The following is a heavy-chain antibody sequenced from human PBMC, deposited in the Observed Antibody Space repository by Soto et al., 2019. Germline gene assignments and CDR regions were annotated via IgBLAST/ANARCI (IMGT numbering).Heavy chain of an antibody. CDR1: GFTFRSYW. CDR3: ARDKNVYDFFGADDAFDI. CDR2: IKQDGSDK. Sequence: EVQLVESGGGLVQPGGSLSLSCAASGFTFRSYWMSWVRQAPGKGLEWVASIKQDGSDKYYVESVKGRFTISRDNAENSVDLLMNTLRAEDTAVYYFARDKNVYDFFGADDAFDIWGQWTMVTVSS. J-gene: IGHJ3*02. V-gene: IGHV3-7*05. D-gene: IGHD3-3*01.